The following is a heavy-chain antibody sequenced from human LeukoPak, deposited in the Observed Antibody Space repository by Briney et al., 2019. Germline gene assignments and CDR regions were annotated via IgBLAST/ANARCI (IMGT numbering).Heavy chain of an antibody. CDR1: GFPFISAW. J-gene: IGHJ5*02. D-gene: IGHD3-16*01. CDR2: IKITSDGATT. CDR3: SRDVSWTAFYLGEWFDP. V-gene: IGHV3-15*01. Sequence: GESLTLSCAASGFPFISAWMTWVRQPPGKGLEWIGRIKITSDGATTDYSSFLKDRLTIPTDDSTTTLYLQMNNLDTEYTAMYFCSRDVSWTAFYLGEWFDPWGPGTLVTVSS.